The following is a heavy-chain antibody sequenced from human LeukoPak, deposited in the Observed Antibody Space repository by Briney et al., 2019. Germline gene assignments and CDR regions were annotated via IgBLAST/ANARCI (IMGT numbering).Heavy chain of an antibody. CDR1: GFTVSSNY. CDR3: ARGDICSGGSCYSYYFDY. D-gene: IGHD2-15*01. Sequence: GGSLKLSCAASGFTVSSNYMTWVRQAPGKGLEWVSLIYSGGITYYADSVKGRFTISRDNSKNTLYLQMNSLRAADTAVYYCARGDICSGGSCYSYYFDYWGQGTLVTVSS. J-gene: IGHJ4*02. CDR2: IYSGGIT. V-gene: IGHV3-53*01.